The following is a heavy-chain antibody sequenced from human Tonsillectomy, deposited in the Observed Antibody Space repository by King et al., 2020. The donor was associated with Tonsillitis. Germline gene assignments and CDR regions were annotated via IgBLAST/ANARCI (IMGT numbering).Heavy chain of an antibody. CDR1: GCTFSSYA. Sequence: VQLVESGAEVKKPGSSVKVSCKASGCTFSSYAISWVRQAPGQGLEWMGGIIPIFGTANYAQKFQGRVTITAAESTSPAYMEVSSLRSEDTAVYYYASKYYAQGDAFDIWGQGTMVTVSS. D-gene: IGHD2/OR15-2a*01. J-gene: IGHJ3*02. CDR2: IIPIFGTA. CDR3: ASKYYAQGDAFDI. V-gene: IGHV1-69*01.